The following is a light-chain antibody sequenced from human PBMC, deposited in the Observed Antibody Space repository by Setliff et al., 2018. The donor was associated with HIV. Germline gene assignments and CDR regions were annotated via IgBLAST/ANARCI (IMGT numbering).Light chain of an antibody. CDR1: GSDVGSYNR. J-gene: IGLJ1*01. CDR3: SSYSSTSTLYV. CDR2: EVS. V-gene: IGLV2-18*02. Sequence: QSALTQPASVSGSPGQSITISCTGTGSDVGSYNRVSWYQQPPGTAPKLMIYEVSNRPSGVPDRFSGSKSGNTASLTISGLQAEDEADYYCSSYSSTSTLYVFGTGTKVTVL.